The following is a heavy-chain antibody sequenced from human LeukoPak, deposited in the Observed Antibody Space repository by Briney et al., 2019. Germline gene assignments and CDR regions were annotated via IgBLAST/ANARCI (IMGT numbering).Heavy chain of an antibody. CDR2: TSYRSKCYN. J-gene: IGHJ4*02. Sequence: SQTLSLTCAISGDSVSINSVGWNWVRQCPSRALEWLATTSYRSKCYNDYPLSVKSLIPINPHTSNTPFSLHLRSVTPEDTAFYYCARGIRFDFWGQGSLVTVSS. CDR3: ARGIRFDF. D-gene: IGHD3-10*01. V-gene: IGHV6-1*01. CDR1: GDSVSINSVG.